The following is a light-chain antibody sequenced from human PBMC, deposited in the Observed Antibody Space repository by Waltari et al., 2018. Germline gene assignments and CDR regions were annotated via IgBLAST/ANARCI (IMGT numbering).Light chain of an antibody. Sequence: EIVLTQSPLSLPVTLGEPASISCTSSQSLLHSNGYAYLDWYVQRPGLPPRLLIYFGSYRASGVPDRFSGSGSVTDFKLKISKVEAEDVGVYYCMQALQTSITFGQGTRLEIK. CDR1: QSLLHSNGYAY. V-gene: IGKV2-28*01. J-gene: IGKJ5*01. CDR3: MQALQTSIT. CDR2: FGS.